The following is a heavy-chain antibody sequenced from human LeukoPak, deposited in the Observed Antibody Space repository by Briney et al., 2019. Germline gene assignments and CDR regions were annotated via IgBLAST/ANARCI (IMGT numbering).Heavy chain of an antibody. D-gene: IGHD3-10*01. CDR1: GFTFSSYA. CDR2: ISGSGGST. V-gene: IGHV3-23*01. CDR3: AKYYYGSGSYYNSLIDY. J-gene: IGHJ4*02. Sequence: GGSLRLSCAASGFTFSSYAMSWVRQAPGKGLEWVSAISGSGGSTYYADSVKGRFTISRDNSKNTLYLQMNSLRAEDTAVYYCAKYYYGSGSYYNSLIDYWGQGTLVTVSS.